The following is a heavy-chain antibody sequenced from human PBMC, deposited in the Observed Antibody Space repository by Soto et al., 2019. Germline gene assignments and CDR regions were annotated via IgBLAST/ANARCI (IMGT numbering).Heavy chain of an antibody. V-gene: IGHV3-30-3*01. CDR1: GFTFSSYA. CDR2: ISYDGSNK. D-gene: IGHD3-10*01. Sequence: QVQLVESGGGVVQPGRSLRLSCAASGFTFSSYAMHWVRQAPGKGLEWVAVISYDGSNKYYADSVKGRFTISRDNSKNTLYLQMNSLRAEDTAVYYCARALSKYYGSWSKFDPWGQGTLVTVSS. J-gene: IGHJ5*02. CDR3: ARALSKYYGSWSKFDP.